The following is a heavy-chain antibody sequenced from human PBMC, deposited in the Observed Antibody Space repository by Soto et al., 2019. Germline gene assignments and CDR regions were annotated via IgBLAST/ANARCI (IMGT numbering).Heavy chain of an antibody. CDR1: GGYSGSFY. V-gene: IGHV4-59*01. CDR2: IYYSGST. Sequence: SDTCRVLGGYSGSFYWSRIRKKKGKGLEWIGYIYYSGSTNYNPSLKSRVTISVDTSKNQFSLKLSSVTAADTAVYYCARDPNSGSYPLAFDIWGQGTMVTVSS. CDR3: ARDPNSGSYPLAFDI. D-gene: IGHD1-26*01. J-gene: IGHJ3*02.